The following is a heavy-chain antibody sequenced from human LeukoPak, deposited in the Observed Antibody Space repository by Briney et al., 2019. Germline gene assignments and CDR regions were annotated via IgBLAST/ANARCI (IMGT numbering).Heavy chain of an antibody. D-gene: IGHD6-13*01. J-gene: IGHJ4*02. Sequence: PGGSLRLSCAASGFTFSSYGMHWVRQAPGKGLEWVAVISYDGSNKYYADSVKGRFTISRDNSKNTLYLQMNSLRAEDTAVYYCAKDRWRAGYFDYWGQGTLVTVS. CDR2: ISYDGSNK. V-gene: IGHV3-30*18. CDR1: GFTFSSYG. CDR3: AKDRWRAGYFDY.